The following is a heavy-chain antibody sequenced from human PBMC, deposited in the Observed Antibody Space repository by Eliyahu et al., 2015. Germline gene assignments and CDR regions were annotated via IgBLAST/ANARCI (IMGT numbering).Heavy chain of an antibody. Sequence: DVQLVESGGGLVKPGXSLRLSCAVSGFTFGFXWMRWVRQAPGKGLEXVGLIXSKSEGETIYXAAXVKGRFIISRDDSKNTLYLQMNSLKTEDTAVYYCTDLGGHQGDWGQGTLVTVSS. CDR2: IXSKSEGETI. V-gene: IGHV3-15*01. J-gene: IGHJ4*02. CDR1: GFTFGFXW. CDR3: TDLGGHQGD. D-gene: IGHD1-26*01.